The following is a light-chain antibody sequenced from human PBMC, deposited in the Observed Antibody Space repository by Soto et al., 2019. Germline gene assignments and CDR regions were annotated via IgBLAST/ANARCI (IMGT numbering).Light chain of an antibody. V-gene: IGKV3-11*01. CDR2: DAS. Sequence: EIVLTQSPATLSLSPGERATVSCRASPSVSNNLGWYQQKAGQAPRLLIYDASNRATGIPARFSGSGSRTDFTLTINCLDPEDFAVYYCQHGGTFGQGTRLEIK. CDR1: PSVSNN. J-gene: IGKJ5*01. CDR3: QHGGT.